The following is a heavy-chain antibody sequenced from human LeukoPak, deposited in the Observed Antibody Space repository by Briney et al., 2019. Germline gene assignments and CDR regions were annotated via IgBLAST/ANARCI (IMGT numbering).Heavy chain of an antibody. D-gene: IGHD3-22*01. J-gene: IGHJ4*02. CDR3: ARAEFYFDSSGYYPFDL. Sequence: HPGGSLRLSCAASGFTFSSYAAHWVRQAPGKGLEWVAPISYDGSKRYYADSVKGRFTISRDNSKNTLDLQVSSPRVEDTAMYYCARAEFYFDSSGYYPFDLWGQGTLVTVSS. V-gene: IGHV3-30*15. CDR1: GFTFSSYA. CDR2: ISYDGSKR.